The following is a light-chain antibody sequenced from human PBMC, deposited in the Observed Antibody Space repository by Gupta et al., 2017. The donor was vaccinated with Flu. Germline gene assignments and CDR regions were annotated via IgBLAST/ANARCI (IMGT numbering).Light chain of an antibody. V-gene: IGKV1-39*01. Sequence: DIQMTQSPSSLSASVGDRVTITCRASQDINNYLNWYQQQPGKAPKLLIYAASTVQTGVPSRFSGSGSGTEFTLSISTRQPEECATYYCQQRYTTAWTFGPGTKVEIK. J-gene: IGKJ1*01. CDR2: AAS. CDR3: QQRYTTAWT. CDR1: QDINNY.